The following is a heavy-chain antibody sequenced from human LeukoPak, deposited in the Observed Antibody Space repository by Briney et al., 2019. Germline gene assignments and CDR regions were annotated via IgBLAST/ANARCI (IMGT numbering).Heavy chain of an antibody. CDR2: INNDGNLKTDGRDT. V-gene: IGHV3-74*01. J-gene: IGHJ3*02. Sequence: GGSLRLSCAASGFTLSNYWMIHWVRQVPGKGLQWVSRINNDGNLKTDGRDTGYADSVKGRFTISTDNAKNTLYLQMNSLRAEDTAVYYCANGYDTEAFDIWGQGTMVTVSS. D-gene: IGHD5-18*01. CDR3: ANGYDTEAFDI. CDR1: GFTLSNYW.